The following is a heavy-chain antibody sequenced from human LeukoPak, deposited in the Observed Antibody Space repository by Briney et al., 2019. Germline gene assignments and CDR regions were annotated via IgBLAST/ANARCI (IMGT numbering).Heavy chain of an antibody. CDR2: ISTSSSYI. Sequence: GGSLRLSCVASGFTFSSYSMHWVRQAPGKGLEWVSSISTSSSYIYYGDSVKGRFTISRDNAKNSLYLQMNSLRAEDTALYHCARAYGSGSLEAFDIWGQGTMVTVSS. CDR3: ARAYGSGSLEAFDI. J-gene: IGHJ3*02. D-gene: IGHD3-10*01. V-gene: IGHV3-21*04. CDR1: GFTFSSYS.